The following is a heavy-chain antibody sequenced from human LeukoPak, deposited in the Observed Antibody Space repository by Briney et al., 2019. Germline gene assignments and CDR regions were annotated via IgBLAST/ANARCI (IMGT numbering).Heavy chain of an antibody. D-gene: IGHD3-22*01. CDR3: ARTPGYYDSSGYYPNWFDP. V-gene: IGHV4-39*07. J-gene: IGHJ5*02. CDR1: GGSISSSSYY. CDR2: IYYSGST. Sequence: SETLSLTCTVSGGSISSSSYYWGWIRQPPGKGLEWIGSIYYSGSTYYNPSLKSRVTISVDTSKNQFSLKLSSVTAADTAVYYCARTPGYYDSSGYYPNWFDPWGQGTLVTVSS.